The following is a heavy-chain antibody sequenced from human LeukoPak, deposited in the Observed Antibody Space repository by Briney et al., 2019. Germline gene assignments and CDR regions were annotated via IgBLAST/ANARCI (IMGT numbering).Heavy chain of an antibody. CDR2: INLNSGDP. Sequence: GASVKVSCKASGYTFTGYYMHWVRQAPGQGLEWMGWINLNSGDPNYAQKFQGRVTMTRDTSISTAYMELSRLTSDDTAMYYCARGDIYCSSTSCLFDYWGQGTLVTVSS. CDR3: ARGDIYCSSTSCLFDY. J-gene: IGHJ4*02. CDR1: GYTFTGYY. D-gene: IGHD2-2*01. V-gene: IGHV1-2*02.